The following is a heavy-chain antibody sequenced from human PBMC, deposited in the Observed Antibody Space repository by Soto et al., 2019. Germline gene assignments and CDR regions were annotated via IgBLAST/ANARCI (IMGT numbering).Heavy chain of an antibody. D-gene: IGHD2-2*01. CDR3: GSGPSTTWIDN. V-gene: IGHV1-18*04. CDR2: ISAYNGNT. J-gene: IGHJ4*02. Sequence: ASVKVSCKASGYTFTHYGISWVRQAPGQGLEWMGWISAYNGNTYYTQKVQGRVTVTTDTSTNTAYMELRSLRSDDTAVYYCGSGPSTTWIDNWGLGTQVTVSS. CDR1: GYTFTHYG.